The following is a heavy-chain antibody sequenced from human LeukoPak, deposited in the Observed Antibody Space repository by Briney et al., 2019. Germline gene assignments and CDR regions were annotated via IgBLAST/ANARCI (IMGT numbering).Heavy chain of an antibody. J-gene: IGHJ4*02. D-gene: IGHD3-22*01. Sequence: PSETLSLTCAVYGGSFSGYYWSWIRQPPGKGLEWIGEINHSGSTNYNPSLKSRVTISVDTSKNQFSLKLSSVTAADTAVYYCARGRVRTYYYDSSGYYYSPYFDYWGQGTLVTVSS. CDR1: GGSFSGYY. CDR3: ARGRVRTYYYDSSGYYYSPYFDY. V-gene: IGHV4-34*01. CDR2: INHSGST.